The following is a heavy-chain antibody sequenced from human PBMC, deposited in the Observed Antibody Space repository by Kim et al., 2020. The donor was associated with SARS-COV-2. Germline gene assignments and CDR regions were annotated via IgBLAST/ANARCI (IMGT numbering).Heavy chain of an antibody. CDR2: IYSGGST. CDR3: ARAKRGGGSCYDY. J-gene: IGHJ4*02. Sequence: GGSLRLSCAASGFTVSSNYMSWVRQAPGKGLEWVSVIYSGGSTYYADSVKGRFTISRDNSKNTLYLQMNSLRAEDTAVYYCARAKRGGGSCYDYWGQGTLVTVSS. D-gene: IGHD2-15*01. V-gene: IGHV3-53*01. CDR1: GFTVSSNY.